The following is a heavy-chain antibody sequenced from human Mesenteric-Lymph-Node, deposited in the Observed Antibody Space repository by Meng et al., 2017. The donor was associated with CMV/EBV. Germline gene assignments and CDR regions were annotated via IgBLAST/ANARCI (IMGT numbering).Heavy chain of an antibody. CDR2: IYWDDDK. D-gene: IGHD6-13*01. Sequence: SGFSLSTSGVGVRWIRQPPGKALEWLALIYWDDDKRYSPSLQSRLTITKDTSKNQVVLTMTNMDPVDTATYYCARLKGYSSSWYVTYWGQGTLVTVSS. CDR1: GFSLSTSGVG. CDR3: ARLKGYSSSWYVTY. V-gene: IGHV2-5*02. J-gene: IGHJ4*02.